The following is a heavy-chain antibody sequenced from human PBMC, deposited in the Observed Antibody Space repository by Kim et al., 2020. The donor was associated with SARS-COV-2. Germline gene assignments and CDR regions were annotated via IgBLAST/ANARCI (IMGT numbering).Heavy chain of an antibody. CDR2: ISYDGSNK. V-gene: IGHV3-30*04. Sequence: GGSLRLSCAASGFTFSSYAMHWVRQAPGKGLEWVAVISYDGSNKYYVDSVKGRFTISRDNSKNTLYLQMNSLRAEDTAVYYCARDRVLLWFRELYYGMDVWGQGTTVTVSS. CDR1: GFTFSSYA. D-gene: IGHD3-10*01. CDR3: ARDRVLLWFRELYYGMDV. J-gene: IGHJ6*02.